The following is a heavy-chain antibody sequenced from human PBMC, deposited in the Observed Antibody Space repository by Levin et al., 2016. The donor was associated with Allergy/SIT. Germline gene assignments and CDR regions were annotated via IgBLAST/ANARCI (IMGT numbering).Heavy chain of an antibody. V-gene: IGHV4-34*01. Sequence: SETLSLTCAVYGGSFSGYYWSWIRQPPGKGLEWIGEINHSGSTNYNPSLKSRVTISVDTSKNQFSLKLSSVTAADTAVYYCARGSIFGVGIYYYYGMDVWGQGTTVTVSS. D-gene: IGHD3-3*01. J-gene: IGHJ6*02. CDR1: GGSFSGYY. CDR3: ARGSIFGVGIYYYYGMDV. CDR2: INHSGST.